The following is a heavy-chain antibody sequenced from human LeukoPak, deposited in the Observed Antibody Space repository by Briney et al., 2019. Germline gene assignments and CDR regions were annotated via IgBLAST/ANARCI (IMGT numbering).Heavy chain of an antibody. Sequence: SETLSLTCAVSGDSISSDIWWNWVRQPPGKGLEWIGEIHHSGGINYNPSLKSRVTISLDKSKNQFSLKLSSVTAADTAVYYCAREGPPYDYVWGSYRYLRQNGPNFDYWGQGTLVTVSS. V-gene: IGHV4-4*02. CDR1: GDSISSDIW. D-gene: IGHD3-16*02. CDR2: IHHSGGI. CDR3: AREGPPYDYVWGSYRYLRQNGPNFDY. J-gene: IGHJ4*02.